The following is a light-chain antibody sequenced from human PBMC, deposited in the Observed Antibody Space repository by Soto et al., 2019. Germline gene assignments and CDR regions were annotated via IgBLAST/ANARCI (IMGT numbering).Light chain of an antibody. CDR1: GSDIGGYNY. CDR3: CSYAGSFNWV. CDR2: VVT. Sequence: QSVLTQPRSVSGSPGQSVTMSCTGTGSDIGGYNYVSWYQHHPGKAPKLMIYVVTNRPSGVPDRFSGSKSGNTASLTISGLQAEDEADYYCCSYAGSFNWVFGGGTKVTVL. J-gene: IGLJ3*02. V-gene: IGLV2-11*01.